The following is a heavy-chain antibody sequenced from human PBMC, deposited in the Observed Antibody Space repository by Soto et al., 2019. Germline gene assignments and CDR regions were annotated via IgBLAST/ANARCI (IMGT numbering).Heavy chain of an antibody. CDR1: GFTFSSYW. V-gene: IGHV3-7*01. D-gene: IGHD2-15*01. Sequence: GGSLRLSCAASGFTFSSYWMSWVRQAPGKGLEWVANIKQDGSEKYYVDSVKGRFTISRDNAKNSLYLQMNSLRAEDTAVYYCASHLDCSGGSCYSWGPRYWGQGTLVTVSS. CDR3: ASHLDCSGGSCYSWGPRY. J-gene: IGHJ4*02. CDR2: IKQDGSEK.